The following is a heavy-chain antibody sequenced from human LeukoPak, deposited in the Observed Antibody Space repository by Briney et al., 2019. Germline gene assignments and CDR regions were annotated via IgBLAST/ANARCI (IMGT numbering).Heavy chain of an antibody. V-gene: IGHV4-59*01. CDR3: GVGVGYCSGGSCYGSNAFDT. CDR1: GGSISSYY. J-gene: IGHJ3*02. CDR2: IYYSGST. Sequence: PSETLSLTCTVSGGSISSYYWSWIRQPPGKGLEWIGYIYYSGSTNYNPSLKSRVTISVDTSKNQFSLKLSSVTAADTAVYYCGVGVGYCSGGSCYGSNAFDTWGQGTMVTVSS. D-gene: IGHD2-15*01.